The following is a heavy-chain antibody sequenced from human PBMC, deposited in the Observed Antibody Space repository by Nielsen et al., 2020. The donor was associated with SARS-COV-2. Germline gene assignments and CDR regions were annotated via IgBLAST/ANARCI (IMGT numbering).Heavy chain of an antibody. CDR2: ISGHNGDT. Sequence: ASVKVSCKASGYTFTNYGISWVRQAPGQGLEWLGWISGHNGDTYYAQKVQDRLTLTADSSTSTAFLELTSLTSDDTAVYYCARYSTGWFSGLYWFDPWGLGTLVTVSS. CDR1: GYTFTNYG. J-gene: IGHJ5*02. D-gene: IGHD2-2*01. CDR3: ARYSTGWFSGLYWFDP. V-gene: IGHV1-18*04.